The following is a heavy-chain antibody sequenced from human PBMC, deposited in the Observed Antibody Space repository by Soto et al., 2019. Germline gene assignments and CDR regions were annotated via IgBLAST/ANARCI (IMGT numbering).Heavy chain of an antibody. CDR3: ARAPYDSSGWLFDY. Sequence: QLQLQESGPGLVKPSETLSLTCTVSGGSISSSSYYWGWIRQPPGKGLEWIGSIYYSGSTYYNPSLKSRVTITVDTSKNQFSRKLSSVTAADTAVYYCARAPYDSSGWLFDYWGQGTLVTVSS. CDR1: GGSISSSSYY. D-gene: IGHD6-19*01. V-gene: IGHV4-39*01. J-gene: IGHJ4*02. CDR2: IYYSGST.